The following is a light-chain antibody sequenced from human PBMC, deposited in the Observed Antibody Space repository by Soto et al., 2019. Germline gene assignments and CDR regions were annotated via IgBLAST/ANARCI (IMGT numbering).Light chain of an antibody. CDR3: SSYAGAVV. V-gene: IGLV2-23*01. CDR2: EGS. Sequence: QSVLTQPASVSGSPGQSITISRTGTSSDVGSYNLVSWYQHHPGKAPKLMIYEGSNRPSGVSNRFSGSKSGNTASLTISGLQAEDEADYYCSSYAGAVVFGGGTKLTVL. J-gene: IGLJ2*01. CDR1: SSDVGSYNL.